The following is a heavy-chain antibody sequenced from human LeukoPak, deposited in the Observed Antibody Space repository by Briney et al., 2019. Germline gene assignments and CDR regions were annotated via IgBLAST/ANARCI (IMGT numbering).Heavy chain of an antibody. CDR2: ITGSGAT. CDR1: GFTFIKYS. Sequence: GGSLRLSCAASGFTFIKYSMTWVRQAPGKGLEWVSAITGSGATYYADSVKGRFTISRDDPHNTLYLQMNSLRAEDTAVYFCARGGVDYYGSGTYYLMYYFDYWGQGALVTVSS. D-gene: IGHD3-10*01. CDR3: ARGGVDYYGSGTYYLMYYFDY. V-gene: IGHV3-23*01. J-gene: IGHJ4*02.